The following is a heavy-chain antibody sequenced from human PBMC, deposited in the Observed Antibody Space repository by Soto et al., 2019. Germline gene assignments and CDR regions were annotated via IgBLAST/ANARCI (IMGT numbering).Heavy chain of an antibody. D-gene: IGHD4-17*01. CDR2: ISAYNGNT. CDR3: ARDPRGDYDFDC. Sequence: QVQLVQSGTEVKKPGASVKVSCKASGYTFTSYGIRWVREAPGQGLEWMGWISAYNGNTNYAQKLQGRVTMTTDTSTSTAYMELRSLRSDDTAMYYCARDPRGDYDFDCWGQGTLVTVSS. CDR1: GYTFTSYG. V-gene: IGHV1-18*01. J-gene: IGHJ4*02.